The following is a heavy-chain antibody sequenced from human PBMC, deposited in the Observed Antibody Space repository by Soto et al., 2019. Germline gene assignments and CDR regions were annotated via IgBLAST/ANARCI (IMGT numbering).Heavy chain of an antibody. CDR2: IYPGDSDT. V-gene: IGHV5-51*01. CDR1: GYSFTSYW. J-gene: IGHJ4*02. D-gene: IGHD6-13*01. Sequence: PGESLKISCKGSGYSFTSYWIGWVRQMPGKGLEWMGIIYPGDSDTRYSPSFQGQVTISADKSISTACLQWSSLKASDTAMYYCARSQWQQLAHLDYWGQGTLVTVSS. CDR3: ARSQWQQLAHLDY.